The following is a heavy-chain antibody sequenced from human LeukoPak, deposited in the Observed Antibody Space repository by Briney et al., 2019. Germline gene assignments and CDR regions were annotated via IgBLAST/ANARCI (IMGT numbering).Heavy chain of an antibody. Sequence: ASVKVSCKASEYTFTSYYMHWVRQTPGQGLEWMGVINPSGGGTSYAQKFQGRLTMTRDMSTTTVYMELNSLRSEDTAMYYCARDSLTVTKAAGYYFDYWGQGTLVTVSS. CDR2: INPSGGGT. CDR3: ARDSLTVTKAAGYYFDY. V-gene: IGHV1-46*01. D-gene: IGHD4-17*01. J-gene: IGHJ4*02. CDR1: EYTFTSYY.